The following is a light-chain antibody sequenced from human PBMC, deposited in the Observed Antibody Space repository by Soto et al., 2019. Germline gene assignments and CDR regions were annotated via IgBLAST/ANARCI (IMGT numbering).Light chain of an antibody. CDR1: RSVIGSNF. CDR2: NSN. J-gene: IGLJ1*01. CDR3: AAWDDSLTGPV. V-gene: IGLV1-44*01. Sequence: QSVLSQPPSASGTPGQTVIISCSGSRSVIGSNFVNWYQHLPGTAPKLLIYNSNQRPSGVPDRFSGSKSGTSASLAISGLQSEDEADYYCAAWDDSLTGPVFGTGTKVTVL.